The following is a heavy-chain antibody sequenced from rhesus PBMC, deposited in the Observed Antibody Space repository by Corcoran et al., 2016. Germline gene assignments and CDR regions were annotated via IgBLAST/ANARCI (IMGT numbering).Heavy chain of an antibody. Sequence: EVQLVESGGGLVQPGGSLRLSCVASGFTFSNFWMSWVRQAPGKGLDWVGRIKNKADGGTAAYAESVKGRFTISRDDSKNTLYLQRNSLKTEDTAVYYCARGKERYWGLYWGQGVLVTVSS. J-gene: IGHJ4*01. CDR3: ARGKERYWGLY. D-gene: IGHD3-34*01. V-gene: IGHV3-16*02. CDR2: IKNKADGGTA. CDR1: GFTFSNFW.